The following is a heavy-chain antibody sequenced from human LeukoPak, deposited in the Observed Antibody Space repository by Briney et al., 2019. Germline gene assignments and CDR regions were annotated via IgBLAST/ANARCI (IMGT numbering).Heavy chain of an antibody. CDR2: IYHSGST. Sequence: SETLSLTCAVSGYSISSGYYWGWIRQPPGKGLEWIGSIYHSGSTYYNPSLKSRVTISVDTSKNQFSLKLSSVTAADTAVYYCARGSVVVVVAANYYYYYMDVWGKGTTVTVSS. J-gene: IGHJ6*03. CDR3: ARGSVVVVVAANYYYYYMDV. CDR1: GYSISSGYY. D-gene: IGHD2-15*01. V-gene: IGHV4-38-2*01.